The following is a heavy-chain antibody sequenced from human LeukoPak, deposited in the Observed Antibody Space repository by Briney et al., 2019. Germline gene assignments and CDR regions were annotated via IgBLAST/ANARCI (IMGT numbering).Heavy chain of an antibody. J-gene: IGHJ4*02. D-gene: IGHD3-9*01. CDR3: ATYYDILSGYTFDY. Sequence: SGTLSLTCTVSGGSISRSNWWGWVRQPPGKGLEWIGEIHDTGSTNYNPPLKSRVTMSLDKSKNQFSLNLNSVTAADTAVYYCATYYDILSGYTFDYWGQGTLVAVSS. CDR1: GGSISRSNW. V-gene: IGHV4-4*02. CDR2: IHDTGST.